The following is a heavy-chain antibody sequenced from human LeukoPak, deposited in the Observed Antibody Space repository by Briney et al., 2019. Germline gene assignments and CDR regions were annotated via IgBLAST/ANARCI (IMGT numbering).Heavy chain of an antibody. CDR1: GFNFDDYA. V-gene: IGHV3-9*03. CDR3: AKDSERDTTMVIDY. D-gene: IGHD5-18*01. CDR2: IGWNSGSI. J-gene: IGHJ4*02. Sequence: PGRSLRLSCAASGFNFDDYAMHWVRQAPGKGLEWVSGIGWNSGSIGYAVSVKGRFTISRDNAKSSLYLQMNSLRAEDMAFYYCAKDSERDTTMVIDYWGQGTLVTVSS.